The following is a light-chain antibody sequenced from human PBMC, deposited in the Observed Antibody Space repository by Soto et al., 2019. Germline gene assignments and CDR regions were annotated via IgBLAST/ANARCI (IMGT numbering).Light chain of an antibody. CDR2: DAS. CDR3: QQRSDWPST. J-gene: IGKJ4*01. Sequence: EIVLTQSPATLSLSPGDRATLSCRASQSVSSYLAWYQQKPGQAPRLLIYDASNRATGIPARFSGSGSGTDFTLTIISLEPDDFAVYYCQQRSDWPSTFGGGTKVQIK. CDR1: QSVSSY. V-gene: IGKV3-11*01.